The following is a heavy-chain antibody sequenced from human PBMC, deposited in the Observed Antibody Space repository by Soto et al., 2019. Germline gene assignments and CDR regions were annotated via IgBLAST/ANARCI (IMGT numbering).Heavy chain of an antibody. D-gene: IGHD3-3*01. CDR3: ARDRASFWSSPAPNYGMDV. CDR1: GGSISSGDYY. J-gene: IGHJ6*02. Sequence: SLTCTVSGGSISSGDYYWSWIRQPPGKGLEWIGYIYYSGSTYYNPSLKSRVSISIDTSKNQFSLKLTSVTAADTAVYYCARDRASFWSSPAPNYGMDVWGQGATVTVSS. CDR2: IYYSGST. V-gene: IGHV4-30-4*01.